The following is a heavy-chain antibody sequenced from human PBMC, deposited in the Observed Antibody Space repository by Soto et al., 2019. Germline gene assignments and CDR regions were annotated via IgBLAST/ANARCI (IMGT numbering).Heavy chain of an antibody. V-gene: IGHV4-59*01. CDR3: ARAYNWNYVGYFDY. J-gene: IGHJ4*02. CDR2: IYYSGST. D-gene: IGHD1-7*01. CDR1: AGSISSYY. Sequence: SQTLSLTRTLSAGSISSYYWSWLRQPPGKGLEWIGYIYYSGSTNYNPSLKSRVTISVDTSKNQFPLKLSSVTAADTAVHYCARAYNWNYVGYFDYWGQGTLVTVSS.